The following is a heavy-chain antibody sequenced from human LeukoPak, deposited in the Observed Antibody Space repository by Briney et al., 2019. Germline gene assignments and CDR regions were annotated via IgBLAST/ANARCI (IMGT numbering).Heavy chain of an antibody. Sequence: QPGGSLRLSCAASGLTFSSYAMHWVRQAPGKGLEWVAVILYDGGNAHYADSVRGRFTISRDNPKNTLWLQMNSLTPDDTAVYYCARGEFSGLDYWGQGTLVTVSS. CDR2: ILYDGGNA. D-gene: IGHD5-12*01. J-gene: IGHJ4*02. CDR1: GLTFSSYA. V-gene: IGHV3-30-3*01. CDR3: ARGEFSGLDY.